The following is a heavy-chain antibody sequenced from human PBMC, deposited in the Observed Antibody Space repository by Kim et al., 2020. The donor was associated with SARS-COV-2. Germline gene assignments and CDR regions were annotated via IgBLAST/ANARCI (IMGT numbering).Heavy chain of an antibody. CDR3: AREVNVVADSDAFDI. Sequence: SETLSLTCTVSGGSISSDNYFWSWIRQRPGKGLEWIGYIYYNGAAYYNPSLESRVAISVDTSKNQFSLKLNSVTAADTAVYYCAREVNVVADSDAFDIWGQGKKVTISS. V-gene: IGHV4-31*03. J-gene: IGHJ3*02. D-gene: IGHD2-2*01. CDR1: GGSISSDNYF. CDR2: IYYNGAA.